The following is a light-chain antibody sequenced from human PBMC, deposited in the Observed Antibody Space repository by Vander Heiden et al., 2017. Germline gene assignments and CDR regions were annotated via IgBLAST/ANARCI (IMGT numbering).Light chain of an antibody. Sequence: DIQMTQSPSSLSASVGDRVTITCRASQSISSYLNWYKQKPGKAPKLLIYAASSWQRGVPSRFSGSGFGKDFTLTISSRQPEDFASYYCQQTDSNPQCTFGQGTKLDIK. V-gene: IGKV1-39*01. CDR2: AAS. CDR1: QSISSY. CDR3: QQTDSNPQCT. J-gene: IGKJ2*02.